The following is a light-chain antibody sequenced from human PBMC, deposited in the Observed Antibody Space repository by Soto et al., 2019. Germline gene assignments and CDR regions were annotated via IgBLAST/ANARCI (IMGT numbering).Light chain of an antibody. CDR1: QSISSL. CDR3: QQYYDWPIT. V-gene: IGKV3-15*01. J-gene: IGKJ5*01. Sequence: IVLPQSPATLSVSPGERATLSCRASQSISSLLAWYQQKPGQAPRLLIYSASTRATGIPARFSGSGSGADFTLTISSLQSEDFAVYYCQQYYDWPITFGQGTRLE. CDR2: SAS.